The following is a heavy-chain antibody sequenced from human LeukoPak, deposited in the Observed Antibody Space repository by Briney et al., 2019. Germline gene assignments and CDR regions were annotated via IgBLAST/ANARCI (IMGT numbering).Heavy chain of an antibody. CDR1: GGSISGYI. D-gene: IGHD4-23*01. CDR2: IYHTGNS. CDR3: VRLSVVSPHRYFDL. Sequence: SETLYLTCTVSGGSISGYIWSWVRQPPGKGLEWMAYIYHTGNSNHNPSLKSRVTISVDTSKNQFSLRLTSVTAADTAIYYCVRLSVVSPHRYFDLWGRGTLVSVSS. V-gene: IGHV4-59*08. J-gene: IGHJ2*01.